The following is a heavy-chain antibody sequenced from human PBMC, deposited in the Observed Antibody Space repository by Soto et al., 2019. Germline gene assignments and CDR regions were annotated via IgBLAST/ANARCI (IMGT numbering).Heavy chain of an antibody. J-gene: IGHJ4*02. CDR1: SFSISSGYY. V-gene: IGHV4-38-2*01. CDR3: ASCVSSVCDPPWGLQFFDL. Sequence: SETLSLTCAVSSFSISSGYYWGWVRQPPGKGLEWIGSIYHSGTTNYSPSLKSRVTIPIDTSKNQFSLTLRSVTAADAAVYYCASCVSSVCDPPWGLQFFDLWGQGSLVTVSS. CDR2: IYHSGTT. D-gene: IGHD4-4*01.